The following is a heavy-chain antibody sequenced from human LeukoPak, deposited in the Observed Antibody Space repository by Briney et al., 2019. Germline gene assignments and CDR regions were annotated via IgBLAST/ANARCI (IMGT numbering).Heavy chain of an antibody. CDR1: GGSFSGYY. CDR3: ARDEVSSSV. V-gene: IGHV4-34*01. Sequence: PSETLSLTCAVYGGSFSGYYWSWIRQPPGKGLEWIGEISHSGSTNYNPSLKSRVTISVDTSKNQFSLKLSSVTAADTAVYYCARDEVSSSVWGKGTTVTISS. J-gene: IGHJ6*04. D-gene: IGHD2-15*01. CDR2: ISHSGST.